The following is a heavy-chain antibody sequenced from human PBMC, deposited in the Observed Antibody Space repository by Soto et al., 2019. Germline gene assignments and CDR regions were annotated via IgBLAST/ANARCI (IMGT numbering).Heavy chain of an antibody. Sequence: QVQLVQSGAEVKKPGSSVKVSCKASGGTFSSYAISWVRQAPGQGLEWMGGIIPIFGTANYAQKFQGRVTITGDESTNTAYMELSSLRSEDTAVYYCARGLRRAVAEDLYCYFDLWGRGTLVTVSS. V-gene: IGHV1-69*01. CDR1: GGTFSSYA. CDR2: IIPIFGTA. D-gene: IGHD6-19*01. CDR3: ARGLRRAVAEDLYCYFDL. J-gene: IGHJ2*01.